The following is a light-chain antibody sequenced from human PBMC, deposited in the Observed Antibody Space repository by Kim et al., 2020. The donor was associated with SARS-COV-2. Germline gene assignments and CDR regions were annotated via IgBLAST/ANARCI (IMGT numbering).Light chain of an antibody. J-gene: IGLJ2*01. Sequence: SYELTQSPSVSVSPGQTASITCSGDKLGDKYACCYQQKPGQSTVLVIYQDTKRPSGISERLSGFNSGNTATLTISGTQAMDEADYYCQAWDSRTVVFGG. V-gene: IGLV3-1*01. CDR1: KLGDKY. CDR2: QDT. CDR3: QAWDSRTVV.